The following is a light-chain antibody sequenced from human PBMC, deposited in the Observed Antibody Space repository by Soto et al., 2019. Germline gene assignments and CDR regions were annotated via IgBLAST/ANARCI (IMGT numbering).Light chain of an antibody. CDR3: QQYHNWPIT. CDR1: QSVSSN. J-gene: IGKJ5*01. CDR2: DAS. V-gene: IGKV3-15*01. Sequence: EKMMTQSPAPPSLSPRERATLSFGASQSVSSNLAWHQQKPGQAPRILMYDASTRATGIPARFSGSGSGTEFTLTISSLQSEDFAVYYCQQYHNWPITFGQGTRLEIK.